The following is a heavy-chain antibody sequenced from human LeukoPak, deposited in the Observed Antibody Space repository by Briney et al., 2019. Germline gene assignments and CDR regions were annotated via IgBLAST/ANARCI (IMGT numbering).Heavy chain of an antibody. Sequence: GASVKVSCKASGGTFSNYAISWVRQAPGQGLEWMGGIIPIFGTANYAQKFQGRVTITADESTSTAYMELSSLRSEDTAVYYCARSAIAYCSSTSCYVFDPWGQGTLVTVSS. V-gene: IGHV1-69*13. CDR1: GGTFSNYA. CDR2: IIPIFGTA. D-gene: IGHD2-2*01. J-gene: IGHJ5*02. CDR3: ARSAIAYCSSTSCYVFDP.